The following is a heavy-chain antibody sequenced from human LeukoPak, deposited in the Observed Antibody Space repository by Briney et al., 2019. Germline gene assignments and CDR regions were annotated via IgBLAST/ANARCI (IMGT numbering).Heavy chain of an antibody. CDR1: GYTLTELS. D-gene: IGHD5-18*01. CDR2: ISAYNGNT. J-gene: IGHJ4*02. V-gene: IGHV1-18*01. CDR3: ARALWPYYFDY. Sequence: ASVKVSCKVSGYTLTELSMHWVRQAPGQGLEWMGWISAYNGNTNYAQKLQGRVTMTTDTSTSTAYMELRSLRSDDTAVYYCARALWPYYFDYWGQGTLVTVSS.